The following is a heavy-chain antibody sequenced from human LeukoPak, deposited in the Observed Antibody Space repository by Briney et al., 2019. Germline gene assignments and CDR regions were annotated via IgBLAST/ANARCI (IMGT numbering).Heavy chain of an antibody. V-gene: IGHV3-11*03. D-gene: IGHD6-13*01. CDR1: GFTLSDYY. J-gene: IGHJ4*02. Sequence: PGGSLRLSCAASGFTLSDYYMSWIRQAPGKGLGWVSYISSSSGYTNYADSVKGRFTISRDNAKNSLYLQMNSLRAEDTAVYYCASPAAGTNSDFWGQGTLVTVSS. CDR2: ISSSSGYT. CDR3: ASPAAGTNSDF.